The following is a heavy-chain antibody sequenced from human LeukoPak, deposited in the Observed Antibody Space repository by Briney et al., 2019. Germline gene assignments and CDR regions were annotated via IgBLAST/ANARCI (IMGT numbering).Heavy chain of an antibody. CDR2: IYNSGST. J-gene: IGHJ4*02. Sequence: PSETLSLTCTVSGDSFSRYYWTWIRQPPGKGLQWIGYIYNSGSTNYNPSLESRVSISVDTSKKQFSLKLSSVTAADTAIYYCARGVDTVSTPFDYWGPGTLFTVSS. V-gene: IGHV4-59*01. CDR3: ARGVDTVSTPFDY. D-gene: IGHD2-15*01. CDR1: GDSFSRYY.